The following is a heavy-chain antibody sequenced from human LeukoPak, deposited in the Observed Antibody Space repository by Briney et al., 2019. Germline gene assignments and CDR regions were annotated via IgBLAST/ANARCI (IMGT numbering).Heavy chain of an antibody. J-gene: IGHJ6*02. CDR1: GGSFSGYY. D-gene: IGHD3-9*01. V-gene: IGHV4-34*01. CDR3: ARAGLYDILTGYTPSYGMDV. Sequence: SETLSLTCAVYGGSFSGYYWSWIRQPPGKGLEWIGEINHSGSTNYNPSLKSRVTISVDTSKNQFSLKLSSVTAADTAVYYCARAGLYDILTGYTPSYGMDVWGQGTTVTVSS. CDR2: INHSGST.